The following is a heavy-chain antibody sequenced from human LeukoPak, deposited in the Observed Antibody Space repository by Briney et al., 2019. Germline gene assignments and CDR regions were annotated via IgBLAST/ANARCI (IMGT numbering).Heavy chain of an antibody. Sequence: SETLSLTCTVSGGSISSYYWSWIRQPPGKGLECIGYIYYSGSTNYNPSLKSRVTISVDTSKNQFSLKLNSVTAADTAVYYCARADDYPYYFDSWGQGILVTVSS. D-gene: IGHD4-11*01. J-gene: IGHJ4*02. CDR3: ARADDYPYYFDS. V-gene: IGHV4-59*01. CDR2: IYYSGST. CDR1: GGSISSYY.